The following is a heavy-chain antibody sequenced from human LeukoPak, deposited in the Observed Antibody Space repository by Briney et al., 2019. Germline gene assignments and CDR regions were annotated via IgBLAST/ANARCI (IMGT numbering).Heavy chain of an antibody. CDR2: IYTSGST. D-gene: IGHD3-22*01. Sequence: PSETLSLTCAVYGGSFSSYYWSWIRQPAGKGLEWIGRIYTSGSTSYNPSLKSRVTMSVDTSKKQFSLRLSSVTAADTAVYYCARTPIYYFDNSGYYNWGQGTLVTVSS. V-gene: IGHV4-59*10. CDR3: ARTPIYYFDNSGYYN. CDR1: GGSFSSYY. J-gene: IGHJ4*02.